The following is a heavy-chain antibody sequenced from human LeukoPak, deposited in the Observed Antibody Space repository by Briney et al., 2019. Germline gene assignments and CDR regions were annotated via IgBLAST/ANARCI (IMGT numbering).Heavy chain of an antibody. J-gene: IGHJ3*02. CDR1: GFTFSSYW. Sequence: GGSLRLSCAASGFTFSSYWMSWVRQAPGKGLEWVANIKQDGSEKYYVDSVKGRFTISRDNAKNSLYLQMNSLRAEDTAVYYCARGRITIFGVVPGAFDIWGQGTMVTVSS. V-gene: IGHV3-7*03. D-gene: IGHD3-3*01. CDR3: ARGRITIFGVVPGAFDI. CDR2: IKQDGSEK.